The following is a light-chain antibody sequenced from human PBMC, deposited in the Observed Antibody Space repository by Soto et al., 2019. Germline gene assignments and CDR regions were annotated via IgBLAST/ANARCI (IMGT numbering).Light chain of an antibody. CDR3: SSYRRSDTLEV. CDR1: SDDIGAYDY. J-gene: IGLJ1*01. Sequence: QSALTQPSSVSASPGQSISISCTGTSDDIGAYDYVSWYQQHPGKAPKLILYAVSNRPSGVSTRFSGSKSGNTASLTISGVQADDEADYYCSSYRRSDTLEVFGTGTKVT. V-gene: IGLV2-14*01. CDR2: AVS.